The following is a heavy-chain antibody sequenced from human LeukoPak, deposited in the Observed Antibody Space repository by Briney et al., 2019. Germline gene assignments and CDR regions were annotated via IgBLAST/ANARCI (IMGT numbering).Heavy chain of an antibody. Sequence: GGSLRLSCAASGFTFSSYAMSWVRQAPGKGLEWVSTFSGSGGSTHYADSVKGRFTISRDNSKNTLYLQMNSLRVEDTAVYYCTRDPRNLDYWGQGTLVTVSS. V-gene: IGHV3-23*01. J-gene: IGHJ4*02. CDR2: FSGSGGST. D-gene: IGHD1-14*01. CDR1: GFTFSSYA. CDR3: TRDPRNLDY.